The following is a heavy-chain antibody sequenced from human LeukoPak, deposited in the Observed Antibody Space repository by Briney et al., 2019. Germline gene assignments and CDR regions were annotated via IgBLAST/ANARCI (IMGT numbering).Heavy chain of an antibody. D-gene: IGHD3-22*01. J-gene: IGHJ4*02. V-gene: IGHV3-48*03. Sequence: PGGSLRLSCAASGFSFSSYALSWVRQAPGKGLEWVSYITTSGSTVYYADSVKGRFTISRDNAINSLYLQMNSLRTDDTAVYYCAREAYDSSLYWGQGTLVTVSS. CDR2: ITTSGSTV. CDR3: AREAYDSSLY. CDR1: GFSFSSYA.